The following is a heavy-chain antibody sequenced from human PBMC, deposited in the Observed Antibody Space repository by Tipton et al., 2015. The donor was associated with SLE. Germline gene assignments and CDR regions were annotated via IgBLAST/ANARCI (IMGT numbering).Heavy chain of an antibody. D-gene: IGHD3-16*02. J-gene: IGHJ4*02. V-gene: IGHV4-38-2*02. CDR3: ARAGELSLYLDS. CDR2: FSHTGNP. Sequence: LRLSCTVSPYSITSGFYCVWIRQPPGKGLEWIGSFSHTGNPYYNPSLQSRVTMSGDTSKNQFSVSLSSVTAADTAVYYCARAGELSLYLDSWGQGALVTVSS. CDR1: PYSITSGFY.